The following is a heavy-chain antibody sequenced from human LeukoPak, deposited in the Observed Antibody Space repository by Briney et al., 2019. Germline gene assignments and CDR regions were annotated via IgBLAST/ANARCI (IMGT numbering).Heavy chain of an antibody. V-gene: IGHV4-31*03. CDR2: IYYSGST. D-gene: IGHD3-22*01. CDR3: ARAGYDSSGYSTYYFDY. CDR1: GGSISSGGYY. Sequence: SETLSPTCTVSGGSISSGGYYWSWIRQHPGKGLEWIVYIYYSGSTYYNPSLKSRVTISIDTSKNQFSLKLSSVTAADTAVYYCARAGYDSSGYSTYYFDYWGQGTLVTVSS. J-gene: IGHJ4*02.